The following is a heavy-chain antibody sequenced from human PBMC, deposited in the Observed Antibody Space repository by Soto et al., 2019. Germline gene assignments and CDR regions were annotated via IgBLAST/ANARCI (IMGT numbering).Heavy chain of an antibody. Sequence: ASVKVSCKASGYSFNTYGFHWVRQAPGQGLEWMGWINADDGKTTYAEKFQGRVTITRDTSTSTAYMELRSLRSDDTAIYYCARDPLAVRTSYWFDPWGQGTPVTVSS. CDR3: ARDPLAVRTSYWFDP. CDR1: GYSFNTYG. J-gene: IGHJ5*02. D-gene: IGHD3-22*01. V-gene: IGHV1-18*01. CDR2: INADDGKT.